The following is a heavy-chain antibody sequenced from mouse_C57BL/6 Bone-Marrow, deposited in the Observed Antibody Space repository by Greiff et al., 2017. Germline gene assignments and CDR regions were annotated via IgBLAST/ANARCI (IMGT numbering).Heavy chain of an antibody. CDR2: INPYNVDT. CDR3: AYVGLFAY. CDR1: GYSFTGYF. J-gene: IGHJ3*01. V-gene: IGHV1-37*01. Sequence: VQLQQSGPELVKPGASVKISCKASGYSFTGYFMNWVKQIHGKSLEWIGRINPYNVDTFYNEKFKGQATLTVDKSSSTAHMEIRSLTSEDYAVSYCAYVGLFAYWRQGTLVTVSA.